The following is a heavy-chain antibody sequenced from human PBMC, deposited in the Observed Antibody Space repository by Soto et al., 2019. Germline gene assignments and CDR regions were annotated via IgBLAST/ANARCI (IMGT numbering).Heavy chain of an antibody. Sequence: LRLSCAASGFTFSAFGMHWVRQAPGKGLEWVAIISYDGILKYYADSVKGRFTISRDTSKGALYLQMNSLRPEDTAVYYCAKDFKVSGGHYGSLNYYYGMDVWGQGTTVTVSS. J-gene: IGHJ6*02. V-gene: IGHV3-30*18. CDR3: AKDFKVSGGHYGSLNYYYGMDV. D-gene: IGHD3-10*01. CDR1: GFTFSAFG. CDR2: ISYDGILK.